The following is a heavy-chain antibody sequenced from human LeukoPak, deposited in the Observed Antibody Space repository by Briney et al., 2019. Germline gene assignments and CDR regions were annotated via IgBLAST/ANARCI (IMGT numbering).Heavy chain of an antibody. CDR3: ARDLIVGATKRIDY. CDR2: ISAYNGNT. V-gene: IGHV1-18*01. Sequence: ASVKVSCKASGYTFTSYGISWVRQAPGQGLEWVGWISAYNGNTNYAQKLQGRVTMTTDTSTSTAYMELRSLRSDDTAVYYCARDLIVGATKRIDYWGQGTLVTVSS. J-gene: IGHJ4*02. D-gene: IGHD1-26*01. CDR1: GYTFTSYG.